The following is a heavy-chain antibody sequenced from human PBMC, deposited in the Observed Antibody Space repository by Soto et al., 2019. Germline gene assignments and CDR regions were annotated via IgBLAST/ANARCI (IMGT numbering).Heavy chain of an antibody. Sequence: SETLSLTCTVSGASISSYYWSWIRQPAGKGLEWIGRVYSSGSTNYNPSLKSRVTMSVDTSKSQFSLKLTSVTAADTAIYYCATLHSSGPRDYYYNVDVWGQGTTVTVSS. CDR3: ATLHSSGPRDYYYNVDV. CDR1: GASISSYY. CDR2: VYSSGST. V-gene: IGHV4-4*07. D-gene: IGHD6-19*01. J-gene: IGHJ6*02.